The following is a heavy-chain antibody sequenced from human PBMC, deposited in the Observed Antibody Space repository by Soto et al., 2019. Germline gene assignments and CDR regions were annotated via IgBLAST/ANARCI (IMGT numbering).Heavy chain of an antibody. CDR3: ARDLGLRFLEWLLWSYYGMDV. Sequence: ASVNVSCTASGYTFTSYGISWVRQAPGQGLEWMGWISAYNGNTNYAQKLQGRVTMTTDTSTSTAYMELRSLRSDDTAVYYCARDLGLRFLEWLLWSYYGMDVWG. D-gene: IGHD3-3*01. CDR2: ISAYNGNT. CDR1: GYTFTSYG. J-gene: IGHJ6*02. V-gene: IGHV1-18*01.